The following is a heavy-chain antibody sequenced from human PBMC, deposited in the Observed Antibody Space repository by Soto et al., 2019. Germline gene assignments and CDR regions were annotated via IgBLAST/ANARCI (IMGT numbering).Heavy chain of an antibody. D-gene: IGHD5-12*01. J-gene: IGHJ4*02. CDR2: INHSGST. V-gene: IGHV4-34*01. Sequence: PSETLSLTCAVYGGSFSGYYWSWIRQPPGKGLEWIGEINHSGSTNYNPSLKSRVTISVDTSKNQFSLKLSSVTAADTAVYYCARADYSGYDVDYWGQGTLVTVSS. CDR3: ARADYSGYDVDY. CDR1: GGSFSGYY.